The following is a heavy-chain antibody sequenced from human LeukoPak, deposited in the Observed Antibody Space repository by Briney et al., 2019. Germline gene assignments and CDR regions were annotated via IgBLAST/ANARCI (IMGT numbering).Heavy chain of an antibody. Sequence: GGTLRLSCAASGFSFSSHGMSWVRQAPGKGLEWVSGIIGGAGGTYYADSVKGRFTISRDNAKNTLYLQMNSLRAEDTAVYYCAREASGYSYGLDAFDIWGQGTMVTVSS. V-gene: IGHV3-23*01. CDR1: GFSFSSHG. D-gene: IGHD5-18*01. CDR3: AREASGYSYGLDAFDI. CDR2: IIGGAGGT. J-gene: IGHJ3*02.